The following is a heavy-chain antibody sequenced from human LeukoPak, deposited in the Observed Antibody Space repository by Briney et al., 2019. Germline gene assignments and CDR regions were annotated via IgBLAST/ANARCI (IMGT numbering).Heavy chain of an antibody. Sequence: SETLSLTCTVSGGSISSYYWSWIRQPPGKGLECIGYIYYSGSTNYNPSLKSRVTISVDTSKNQFSLKLSSVTAADTAVYYCARVLGSVGGSSSFDYWGQGTRVTVSS. CDR2: IYYSGST. CDR3: ARVLGSVGGSSSFDY. D-gene: IGHD1-26*01. CDR1: GGSISSYY. J-gene: IGHJ4*02. V-gene: IGHV4-59*01.